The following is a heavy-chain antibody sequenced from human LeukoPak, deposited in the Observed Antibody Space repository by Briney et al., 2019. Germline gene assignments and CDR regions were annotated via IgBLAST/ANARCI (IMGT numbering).Heavy chain of an antibody. CDR3: ARTPISPIYDYVWGSYRSSLFDY. V-gene: IGHV4-38-2*01. J-gene: IGHJ4*02. CDR1: GYSISSGYY. D-gene: IGHD3-16*02. Sequence: SETLSLTCAVSGYSISSGYYWGWIRQPPGKGLEWIGSIHHSGSTYYNPSHKSRVTISVDTSKNQFSLKLSSVTAADTAVYYCARTPISPIYDYVWGSYRSSLFDYWGQGTLVTVSS. CDR2: IHHSGST.